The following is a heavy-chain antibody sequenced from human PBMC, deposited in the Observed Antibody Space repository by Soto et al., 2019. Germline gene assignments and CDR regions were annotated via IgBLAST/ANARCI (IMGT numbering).Heavy chain of an antibody. V-gene: IGHV4-59*01. CDR2: ICNSGTT. D-gene: IGHD1-1*01. Sequence: PSETLSLTSTVSGGSIRSYCWTWIRQPPGEGLEWIGCICNSGTTNYNPSLKSRVTISVDTYKNQFSLQLSSVTAADTAVYYCAREGTRALDYWGQGTLVTVSS. CDR3: AREGTRALDY. J-gene: IGHJ4*02. CDR1: GGSIRSYC.